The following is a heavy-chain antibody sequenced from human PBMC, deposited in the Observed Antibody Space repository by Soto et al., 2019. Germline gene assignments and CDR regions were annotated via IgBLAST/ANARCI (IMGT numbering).Heavy chain of an antibody. Sequence: SETLSLTCAVYGGSFSGYYWSWIRQPPGKGLEWIGEINHSGSTNYNPSLKSRVTISVDTSKNQFSLKLSSVTAADTAVYYCARGEVRFLEWLYGYWFDPWGQGTLVTVSS. CDR2: INHSGST. J-gene: IGHJ5*02. CDR3: ARGEVRFLEWLYGYWFDP. D-gene: IGHD3-3*01. V-gene: IGHV4-34*01. CDR1: GGSFSGYY.